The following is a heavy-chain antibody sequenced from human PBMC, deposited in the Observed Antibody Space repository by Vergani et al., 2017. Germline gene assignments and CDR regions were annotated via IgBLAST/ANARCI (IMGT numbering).Heavy chain of an antibody. J-gene: IGHJ6*02. V-gene: IGHV3-74*01. CDR2: INSDGSST. CDR3: ARQMTIFGVVITHYYYYGMDV. CDR1: GFTFSSYW. D-gene: IGHD3-3*01. Sequence: EVQLVESGGGLVQPGGSLRLSCAASGFTFSSYWMHWVRQAPGKGLVWVSRINSDGSSTSHADSVKGRFTISRDNAKNTLYLQMNSLRAEDTAVYYCARQMTIFGVVITHYYYYGMDVWGQGTTVTVSS.